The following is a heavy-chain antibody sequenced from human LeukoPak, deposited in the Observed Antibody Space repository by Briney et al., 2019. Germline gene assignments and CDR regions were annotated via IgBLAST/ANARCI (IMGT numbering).Heavy chain of an antibody. J-gene: IGHJ4*02. Sequence: SETLSLTCTVSGGSVSSGSYYWSWIRQPPGKGLEWIGDIYYSGSTNYNPSLKSRVTISVDTSKNQFSLKLSSVPAADTAVYYCARYLSPRYCSSTSCYAVAFDYWGQGTLVTVSS. CDR3: ARYLSPRYCSSTSCYAVAFDY. D-gene: IGHD2-2*01. CDR1: GGSVSSGSYY. V-gene: IGHV4-61*01. CDR2: IYYSGST.